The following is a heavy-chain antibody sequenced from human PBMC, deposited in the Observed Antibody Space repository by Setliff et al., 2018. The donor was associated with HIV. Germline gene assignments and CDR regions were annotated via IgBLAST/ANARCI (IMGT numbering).Heavy chain of an antibody. V-gene: IGHV2-5*02. CDR3: AHQELGYCSGGSCPPPHAFDI. Sequence: SGPTLVNPTQTLTLTCTFSGFSLSTSGVAVAWIRQPPGKALGWLALIYWDDDKHYSPSLKSRLTITKDTSKNQVVLTMTTMDPVDTATYYCAHQELGYCSGGSCPPPHAFDIWGQGTMVTVSS. CDR1: GFSLSTSGVA. CDR2: IYWDDDK. J-gene: IGHJ3*02. D-gene: IGHD2-15*01.